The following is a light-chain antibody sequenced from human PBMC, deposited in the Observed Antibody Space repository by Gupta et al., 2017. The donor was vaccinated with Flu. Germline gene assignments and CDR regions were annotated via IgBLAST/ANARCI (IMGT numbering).Light chain of an antibody. CDR2: KDN. V-gene: IGLV3-25*02. J-gene: IGLJ3*02. CDR3: QTVDSNGSGKGV. CDR1: ELPKQY. Sequence: SFVLTQPPSVSVSPGPPATSTCTGDELPKQYTYWYRQMPPQAPVLVIYKDNERHSGTPHRFSGSSSGTTATLTISGVQAAEEAAYYYQTVDSNGSGKGVFGGGTKRTV.